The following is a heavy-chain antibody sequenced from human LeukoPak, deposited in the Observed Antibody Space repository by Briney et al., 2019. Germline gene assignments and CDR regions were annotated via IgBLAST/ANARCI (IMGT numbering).Heavy chain of an antibody. Sequence: VASVKVSCKASGGTFSSYAISWVRQAPGQGLEWMGGIIPIFGTANYAQKFQGRVTITADKSTSTAYMELSSLRAEDTALYYCAKGSSSWYSDTGWFDPWGQGTLVTVSS. CDR3: AKGSSSWYSDTGWFDP. D-gene: IGHD6-13*01. CDR2: IIPIFGTA. J-gene: IGHJ5*02. CDR1: GGTFSSYA. V-gene: IGHV1-69*06.